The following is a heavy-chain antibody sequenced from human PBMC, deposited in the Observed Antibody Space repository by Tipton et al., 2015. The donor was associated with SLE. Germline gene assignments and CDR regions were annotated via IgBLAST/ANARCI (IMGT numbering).Heavy chain of an antibody. CDR3: ARAGVTKIRDVVDV. CDR2: IYSSGGA. D-gene: IGHD3-10*01. Sequence: SLRLSCAASGFIISNYAMSWVRQAPGKGLEWVSIIYSSGGAYYRDSVKGRFTISRDESENTLYLHMNSLRAEDTALYYCARAGVTKIRDVVDVWGQGTSVTVSS. V-gene: IGHV3-23*03. CDR1: GFIISNYA. J-gene: IGHJ6*02.